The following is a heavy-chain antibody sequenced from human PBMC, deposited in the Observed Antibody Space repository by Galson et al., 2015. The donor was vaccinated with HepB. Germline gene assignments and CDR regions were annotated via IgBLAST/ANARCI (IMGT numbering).Heavy chain of an antibody. V-gene: IGHV3-11*01. CDR1: GFTFSDYY. D-gene: IGHD2-15*01. J-gene: IGHJ5*02. Sequence: SLRLSCAASGFTFSDYYMSWIRQAPGKGLEWVSYISSSGSTIYYADSVKGRFTISRDNAKNSLYLQMNSLRAEDTAVYYCARRVVVVVAATTPGWDWFDPWGQGTLVTVSS. CDR3: ARRVVVVVAATTPGWDWFDP. CDR2: ISSSGSTI.